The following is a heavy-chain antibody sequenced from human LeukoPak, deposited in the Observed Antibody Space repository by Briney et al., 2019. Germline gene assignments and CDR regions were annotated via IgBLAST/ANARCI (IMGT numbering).Heavy chain of an antibody. CDR3: ARGFRYYYYGMDV. CDR1: GYSISSGRY. Sequence: PSETLSLTCAVSGYSISSGRYWGWIRQPPGKGLEWIGSIYHSGSTYYNPSLKSRVTISVDTSKNQFSLKPSSVTAADTAVYYCARGFRYYYYGMDVWGKGTTVTVSS. CDR2: IYHSGST. J-gene: IGHJ6*04. V-gene: IGHV4-38-2*01.